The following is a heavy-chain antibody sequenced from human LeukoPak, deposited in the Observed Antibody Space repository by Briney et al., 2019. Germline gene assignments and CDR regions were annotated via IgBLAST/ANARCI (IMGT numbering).Heavy chain of an antibody. J-gene: IGHJ4*02. CDR2: IIPIFGIT. Sequence: SVKVSCKASGGTFSSYAISWVRQAPGQGLEWMGRIIPIFGITNYAQKFQGRVTITADKSTGTAYMELSSLRSEDTAVYYCARGGGDGYNYRFDYWGQGTLVTVSS. V-gene: IGHV1-69*04. CDR3: ARGGGDGYNYRFDY. D-gene: IGHD5-24*01. CDR1: GGTFSSYA.